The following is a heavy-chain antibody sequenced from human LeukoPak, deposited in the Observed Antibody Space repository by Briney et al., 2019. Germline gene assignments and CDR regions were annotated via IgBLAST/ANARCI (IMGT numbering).Heavy chain of an antibody. V-gene: IGHV4-34*01. CDR3: ARGSEEMTTVTEHPKSCYFDY. J-gene: IGHJ4*02. Sequence: SETLSLTCTVSGGAITDSNYYWSWIRQPPGKGLEWIGEINHSGSTKYNPSLKSRVTISVDTSKNQFSLKLSSVTAADTAVYYCARGSEEMTTVTEHPKSCYFDYWGQGILVTVSS. D-gene: IGHD4-17*01. CDR1: GGAITDSNYY. CDR2: INHSGST.